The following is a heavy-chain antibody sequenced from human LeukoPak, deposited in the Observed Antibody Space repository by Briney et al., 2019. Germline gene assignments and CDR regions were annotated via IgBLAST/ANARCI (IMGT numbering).Heavy chain of an antibody. CDR2: IYYSGST. CDR3: ASPGIAVAGDYFDY. J-gene: IGHJ4*02. Sequence: SETLSLTRTVSGGSISSYYWSWIRQPPGKGLEWIGYIYYSGSTYYNPSLKSRVTISVDTSKNQFSLKLSSVTAADTAVYYCASPGIAVAGDYFDYWGQGTLVTVSS. D-gene: IGHD6-19*01. V-gene: IGHV4-59*04. CDR1: GGSISSYY.